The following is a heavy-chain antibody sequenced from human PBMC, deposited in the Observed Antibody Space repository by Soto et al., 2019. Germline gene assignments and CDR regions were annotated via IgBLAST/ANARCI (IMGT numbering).Heavy chain of an antibody. D-gene: IGHD3-3*01. CDR2: INHSGST. J-gene: IGHJ4*02. V-gene: IGHV4-34*01. CDR3: ARLPYYDFWSGYYRSFDY. CDR1: GGSFSGYY. Sequence: SETLSLTCAVYGGSFSGYYWSWIRQPPGKGLEWIGEINHSGSTNYNPSLKSRVTISVDTSKNQFSLKLSSVTAADTAVYYCARLPYYDFWSGYYRSFDYWGQGTLVTVPS.